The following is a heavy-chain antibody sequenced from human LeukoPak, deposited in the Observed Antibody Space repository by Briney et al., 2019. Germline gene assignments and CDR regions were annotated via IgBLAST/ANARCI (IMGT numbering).Heavy chain of an antibody. CDR1: GGSISSSSYY. J-gene: IGHJ6*03. Sequence: SETLSLTCTVSGGSISSSSYYWGWIRQPPGKGLEWIGSIYYSGSTYYNPSLKSRVTISVDTSKNQFSLKLSSVTAADTAVYYCARGVTLLHYDFWSGATAYYYYMDVWGKGTTVTVSS. D-gene: IGHD3-3*01. V-gene: IGHV4-39*07. CDR2: IYYSGST. CDR3: ARGVTLLHYDFWSGATAYYYYMDV.